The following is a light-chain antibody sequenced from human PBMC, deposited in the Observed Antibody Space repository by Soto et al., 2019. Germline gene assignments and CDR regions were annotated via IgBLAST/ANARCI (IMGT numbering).Light chain of an antibody. J-gene: IGKJ2*01. CDR3: PPSYSTPYT. CDR1: QSISSY. Sequence: DIQMTQSPSSLSASVGDRVTITCRASQSISSYLNWYQQKPGKAPKLLIYAASSLQSGVPSRFSGSGSGTGFHPNIRSPPPEGFSTYYWPPSYSTPYTFGQGTKLEIK. CDR2: AAS. V-gene: IGKV1-39*01.